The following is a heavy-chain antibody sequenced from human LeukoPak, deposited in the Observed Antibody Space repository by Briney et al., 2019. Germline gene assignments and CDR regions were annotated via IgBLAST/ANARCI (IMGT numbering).Heavy chain of an antibody. CDR2: IGPGGDI. J-gene: IGHJ4*02. CDR1: GFSFTAYS. Sequence: PGGSLRLSCVASGFSFTAYSMNWVRQAPGRGLEWISYIGPGGDIYYADSVTGRFTVSRDIAKNSLYLQMNGLRVEDTAVYYCAGRFDSWGQGTLVTVSS. V-gene: IGHV3-48*01. CDR3: AGRFDS.